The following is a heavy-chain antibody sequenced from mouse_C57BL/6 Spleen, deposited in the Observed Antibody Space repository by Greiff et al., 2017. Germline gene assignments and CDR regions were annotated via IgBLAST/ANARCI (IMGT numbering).Heavy chain of an antibody. CDR3: ARRGMITTVVAEDWYFDV. CDR1: GYTFTSYW. D-gene: IGHD1-1*01. V-gene: IGHV1-64*01. CDR2: IHPNSGST. J-gene: IGHJ1*03. Sequence: QVQLQQPGAELVKPGASVKLSCKASGYTFTSYWMHWVKQRPGQGLEWIGMIHPNSGSTNYNEKFKSKATLTVDKSSSTAYMQLSSLTSEDSAVYYCARRGMITTVVAEDWYFDVWGTGTTVTVSS.